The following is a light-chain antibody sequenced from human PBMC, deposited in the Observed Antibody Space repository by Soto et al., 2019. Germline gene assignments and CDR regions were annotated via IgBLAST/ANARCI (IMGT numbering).Light chain of an antibody. CDR3: QQRSNWPIT. V-gene: IGKV3-11*01. CDR1: HSVSRY. Sequence: EIVLTQSPATLSLSPGERATVSWRASHSVSRYLAWYQQKPGQAPRLLIYDASNSATGIPARFSGSGSGTDFTLTISSLEPEDFAVYYCQQRSNWPITFGQGTRLENK. J-gene: IGKJ5*01. CDR2: DAS.